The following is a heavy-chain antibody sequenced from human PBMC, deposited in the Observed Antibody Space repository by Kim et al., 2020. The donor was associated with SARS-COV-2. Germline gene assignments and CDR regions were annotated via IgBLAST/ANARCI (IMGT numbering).Heavy chain of an antibody. CDR2: ISGSVPDT. D-gene: IGHD2-2*02. V-gene: IGHV3-23*01. Sequence: GGSLRLSCAASGFTFSSSGMSWVRQAPGKGLQWVSSISGSVPDTYYADPVKGRFFISRDNSKNTLYLQMNSLTADDTALYYCARYPRLPENWGQGTLVTVSS. J-gene: IGHJ4*02. CDR1: GFTFSSSG. CDR3: ARYPRLPEN.